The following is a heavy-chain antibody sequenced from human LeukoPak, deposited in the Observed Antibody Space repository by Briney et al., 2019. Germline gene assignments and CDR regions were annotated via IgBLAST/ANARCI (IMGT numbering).Heavy chain of an antibody. Sequence: GGSLRLSCAASGFTFSTYAMHWVRQTPAKGLEWVAVISYDENNKYYADSVKGRFTISRDNSKNTLFLQMNSLRTEDTAVYYCTRGDGLKDFDYWGRGTLVTVSS. CDR1: GFTFSTYA. CDR3: TRGDGLKDFDY. D-gene: IGHD5-24*01. CDR2: ISYDENNK. J-gene: IGHJ4*02. V-gene: IGHV3-30-3*01.